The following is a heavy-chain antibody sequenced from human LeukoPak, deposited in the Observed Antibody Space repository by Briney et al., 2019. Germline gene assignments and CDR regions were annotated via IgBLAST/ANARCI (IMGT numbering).Heavy chain of an antibody. CDR2: IYSGGST. D-gene: IGHD6-6*01. J-gene: IGHJ4*02. CDR1: GFTVSSNY. V-gene: IGHV3-66*01. Sequence: GGSLRLSCAASGFTVSSNYMSWVRQAPGKGLEWVSVIYSGGSTYYADSVKGRFTISRDNAKNSLSLQMNSLRAEDTAVYRCARDGSIAAPSWVFDYWGQGTLVTVSS. CDR3: ARDGSIAAPSWVFDY.